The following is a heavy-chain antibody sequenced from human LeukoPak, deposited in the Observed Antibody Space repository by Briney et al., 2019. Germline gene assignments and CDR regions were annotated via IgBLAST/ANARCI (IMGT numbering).Heavy chain of an antibody. Sequence: PSQTLSLTCTVSGGSISSGGYSWSWIRQPPGKGLEWLGYIYSSGNTNSNPSLKSRVTMSVDTSKNQFSLKLSSVTGADTAVYYCARIVGSCSSGSCHAAFDYWGQGTLVTVSS. CDR2: IYSSGNT. CDR3: ARIVGSCSSGSCHAAFDY. J-gene: IGHJ4*02. CDR1: GGSISSGGYS. V-gene: IGHV4-61*08. D-gene: IGHD2-15*01.